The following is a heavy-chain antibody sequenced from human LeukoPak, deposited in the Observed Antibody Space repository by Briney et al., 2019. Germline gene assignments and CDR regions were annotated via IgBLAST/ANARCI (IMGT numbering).Heavy chain of an antibody. Sequence: SETLSLTCTVSGGSISSYYWSWIRQPPGKGLEWIGSIYYSGSTYYNPSLKSRVTISVDTSKNQFSLKLSSVTAADTAVYYCARRQLAGVGYYFDYWGQGTLVTVSS. CDR3: ARRQLAGVGYYFDY. CDR1: GGSISSYY. V-gene: IGHV4-39*01. CDR2: IYYSGST. D-gene: IGHD6-6*01. J-gene: IGHJ4*02.